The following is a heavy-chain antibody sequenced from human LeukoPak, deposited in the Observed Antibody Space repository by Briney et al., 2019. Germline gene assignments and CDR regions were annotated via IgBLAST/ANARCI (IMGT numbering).Heavy chain of an antibody. D-gene: IGHD2-2*01. V-gene: IGHV4-4*08. CDR3: ASSPRLTTSWFLFDS. CDR2: LYDSGST. J-gene: IGHJ5*01. CDR1: GRSISSYY. Sequence: SETLSLTCSVSGRSISSYYWSWIRQPPGKGLEWIGNLYDSGSTHYNPSLRSRVTISADTSKNRFSLKLSSVTAADTAVYYCASSPRLTTSWFLFDSWGHGTLVTVSS.